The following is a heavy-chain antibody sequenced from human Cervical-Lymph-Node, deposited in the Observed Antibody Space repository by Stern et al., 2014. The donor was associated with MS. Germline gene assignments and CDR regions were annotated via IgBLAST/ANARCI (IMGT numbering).Heavy chain of an antibody. CDR3: ARMLLTTVVISAFDV. Sequence: QVTLKESGPALVKPTQTLTLTCTFSGFSLSTREMCVSWIRQPPGKALEWLALIDSDDDKYYSTSLKTRLTISKDTSKNRVVLTMTNMDPVDTATYYCARMLLTTVVISAFDVWGQGAMVTVSS. D-gene: IGHD4-23*01. CDR1: GFSLSTREMC. CDR2: IDSDDDK. J-gene: IGHJ3*01. V-gene: IGHV2-70*13.